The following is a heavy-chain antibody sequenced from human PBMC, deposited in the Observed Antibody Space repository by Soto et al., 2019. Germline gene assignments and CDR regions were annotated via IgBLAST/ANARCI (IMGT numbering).Heavy chain of an antibody. J-gene: IGHJ5*02. CDR1: GGSFSGYY. CDR3: ARGGYCSGGSCRNRGIWFDP. V-gene: IGHV4-34*01. Sequence: PSEILPLPCAVYGGSFSGYYWSWIRQHPGKGLEWIGEINHSGSTNYNPSLKSRVTISVDTSKNQFSLKLSSVTAADTAVYYCARGGYCSGGSCRNRGIWFDPWGQGTLVTVSS. D-gene: IGHD2-15*01. CDR2: INHSGST.